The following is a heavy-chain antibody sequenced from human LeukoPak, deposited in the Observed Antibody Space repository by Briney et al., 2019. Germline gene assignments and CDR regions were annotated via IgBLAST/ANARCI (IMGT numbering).Heavy chain of an antibody. CDR1: GGTFSSYA. Sequence: SVKVSCKASGGTFSSYAISWVRQAPGQGLEWMGRIIPILGIANYAQKFQGRVTITADKSTSTAYMELSSLRSEDTAVYYYAREVPAATDWYYFDYWGQGTLVTVSS. CDR3: AREVPAATDWYYFDY. J-gene: IGHJ4*02. CDR2: IIPILGIA. D-gene: IGHD2-2*01. V-gene: IGHV1-69*04.